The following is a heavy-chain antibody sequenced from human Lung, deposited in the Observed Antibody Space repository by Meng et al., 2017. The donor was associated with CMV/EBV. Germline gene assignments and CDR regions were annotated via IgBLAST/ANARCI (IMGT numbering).Heavy chain of an antibody. CDR3: ARTSSSGLTPFDP. J-gene: IGHJ5*02. CDR1: GGSISSSSYY. Sequence: SETLSLXCTVSGGSISSSSYYWGWIRQPPGKGLEWIGSIYYSGSTYYNPSLKSRVTISVDTSKNQFSLKLSSVTAADTAVYYCARTSSSGLTPFDPWGQGTLVXVSS. D-gene: IGHD6-19*01. V-gene: IGHV4-39*01. CDR2: IYYSGST.